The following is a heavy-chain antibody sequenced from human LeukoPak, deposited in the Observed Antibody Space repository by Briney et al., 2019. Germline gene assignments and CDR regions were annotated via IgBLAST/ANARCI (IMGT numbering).Heavy chain of an antibody. V-gene: IGHV4-39*07. CDR1: GGSISSSSYY. CDR3: ARQSDMTGTTFRFDP. CDR2: IYYSGST. Sequence: SETLSLTCTVSGGSISSSSYYWGWIRQPPGKGLEWIGSIYYSGSTYYNPSLKSRVTISVDTSKNQFSLKLSSVTAAETAVYYCARQSDMTGTTFRFDPWGQEPWSPSPQ. J-gene: IGHJ5*02. D-gene: IGHD1-7*01.